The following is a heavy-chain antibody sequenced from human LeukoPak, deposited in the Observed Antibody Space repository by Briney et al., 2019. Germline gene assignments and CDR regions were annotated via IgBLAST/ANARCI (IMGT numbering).Heavy chain of an antibody. V-gene: IGHV4-34*01. J-gene: IGHJ6*02. CDR3: ARGPRITMVRGAYYYYGMDV. CDR1: GGSISSYY. CDR2: INHSGST. Sequence: SETLSLTCTVSGGSISSYYWSWIRQPPGKGLEWIGEINHSGSTNYNPSLKSRVTISVDTSKNQFSLKLSSVTAADTAVYYCARGPRITMVRGAYYYYGMDVWGQGTTVTVSS. D-gene: IGHD3-10*01.